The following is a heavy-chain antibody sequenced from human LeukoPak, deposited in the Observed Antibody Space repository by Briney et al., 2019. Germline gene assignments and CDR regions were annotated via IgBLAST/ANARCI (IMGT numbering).Heavy chain of an antibody. CDR2: ISSSSSYT. CDR1: GFTFSDYD. V-gene: IGHV3-11*03. Sequence: GGSLRLSCAASGFTFSDYDMSWIRQAPGKGLEWVSSISSSSSYTNYADSVKGRFTISRDNAKNSLYLQMNSLRAEDTAVYYCASGPRVDYWGQGTLVTVSS. J-gene: IGHJ4*02. CDR3: ASGPRVDY.